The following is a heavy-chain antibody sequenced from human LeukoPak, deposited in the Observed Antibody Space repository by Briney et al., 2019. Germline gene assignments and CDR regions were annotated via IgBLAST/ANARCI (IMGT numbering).Heavy chain of an antibody. CDR3: VAAVGDYGDYVWSDY. Sequence: TGGSLRLSCAASGFTFSSYGMHWVRQAPGKGLEWVAFIRYDGSNKYYADSVKGRFTISRDNSKNTLYLQMNSLRAEDTAVYYCVAAVGDYGDYVWSDYWGQGTLVTVSS. J-gene: IGHJ4*02. V-gene: IGHV3-30*02. D-gene: IGHD4-17*01. CDR2: IRYDGSNK. CDR1: GFTFSSYG.